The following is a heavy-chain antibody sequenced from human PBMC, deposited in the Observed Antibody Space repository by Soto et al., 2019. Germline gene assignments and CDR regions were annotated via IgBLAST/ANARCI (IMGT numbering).Heavy chain of an antibody. V-gene: IGHV1-3*01. CDR1: GYTFTSYA. Sequence: WASVKVSCKASGYTFTSYAMHWVRQAPGQRLEWMGWINAGNGNTKYSQKFQGRVTITRDTSASTAYMELSSLRSEDTAVYYCARDSSGWYAYYYYGMDVWGQGTTVTVSS. CDR2: INAGNGNT. D-gene: IGHD6-19*01. CDR3: ARDSSGWYAYYYYGMDV. J-gene: IGHJ6*02.